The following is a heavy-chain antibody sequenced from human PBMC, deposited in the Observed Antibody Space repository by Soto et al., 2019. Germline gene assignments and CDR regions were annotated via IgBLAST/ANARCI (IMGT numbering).Heavy chain of an antibody. CDR1: GYSLTSYW. D-gene: IGHD3-16*02. CDR2: IDPSDSYT. CDR3: ARPLGSTGAFDI. V-gene: IGHV5-10-1*01. J-gene: IGHJ3*02. Sequence: GESLKISCNGSGYSLTSYWISWVRQMPGKGLEWMGRIDPSDSYTNYSPSFQGHVTISADKSISTAYLQWSSLKASDTAMYYCARPLGSTGAFDIWGQGTMVTVSS.